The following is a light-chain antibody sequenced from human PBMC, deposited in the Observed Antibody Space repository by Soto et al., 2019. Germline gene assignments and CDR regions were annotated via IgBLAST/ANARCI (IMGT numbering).Light chain of an antibody. CDR1: QSVSSTY. CDR3: QQYGSSPPGFT. V-gene: IGKV3-20*01. CDR2: GAS. Sequence: EIVLTQSPGTLSLFPGERATLSCRASQSVSSTYFAWYRQKPGQPPSLLIYGASNRATGVPDRFSGSGSGTGFTLTISRLESEDFAVYYCQQYGSSPPGFTFGPGTTVEIK. J-gene: IGKJ3*01.